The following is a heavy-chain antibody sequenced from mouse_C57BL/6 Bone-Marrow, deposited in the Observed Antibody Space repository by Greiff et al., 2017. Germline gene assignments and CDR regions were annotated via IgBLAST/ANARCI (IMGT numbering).Heavy chain of an antibody. D-gene: IGHD1-1*01. CDR3: ARSFITTIVAPYYSMDY. CDR2: IYPRSGNT. Sequence: VQLQASGAELARPGASVKLSCKASGYTFTSYGISWVKHRTGQGLEWIGEIYPRSGNTYYNEKFKGKATLTADKSSSTAYMELRSLTSEDSAVYFCARSFITTIVAPYYSMDYWGQGTSVTVFS. V-gene: IGHV1-81*01. J-gene: IGHJ4*01. CDR1: GYTFTSYG.